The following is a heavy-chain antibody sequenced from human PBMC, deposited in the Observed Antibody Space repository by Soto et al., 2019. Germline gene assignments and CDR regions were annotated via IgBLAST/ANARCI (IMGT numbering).Heavy chain of an antibody. J-gene: IGHJ3*02. CDR2: ISSSGSTI. CDR3: ARDRYCSGGSCPTSEAFDI. Sequence: PRGSLRLSFAASGFTFSDYYMSWIRQAPGKGLEWVSYISSSGSTIYYADSVKGRFTISRDNAKNSLYLQMNSLRAEDTAVYYCARDRYCSGGSCPTSEAFDIWGQGTMVTVSS. V-gene: IGHV3-11*01. CDR1: GFTFSDYY. D-gene: IGHD2-15*01.